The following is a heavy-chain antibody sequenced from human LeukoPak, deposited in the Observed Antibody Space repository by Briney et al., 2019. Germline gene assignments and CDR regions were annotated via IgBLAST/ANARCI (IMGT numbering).Heavy chain of an antibody. J-gene: IGHJ5*02. CDR2: ISSSSSTI. Sequence: GGSLRLSCAASGFTFSSDSMNWVRQAPGKGLEWISYISSSSSTIYSADSVKGRFTISRDNAKNSLYLQMNSLRDEDTAVYYCARRGYGSSGYTNWFDPWGQGTLVTVSS. D-gene: IGHD3-22*01. V-gene: IGHV3-48*02. CDR1: GFTFSSDS. CDR3: ARRGYGSSGYTNWFDP.